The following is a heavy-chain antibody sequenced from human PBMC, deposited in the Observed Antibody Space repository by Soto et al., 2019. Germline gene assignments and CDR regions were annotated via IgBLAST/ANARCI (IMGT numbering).Heavy chain of an antibody. Sequence: GGSLRLSCAASGFTFSSYGMHWVRQAPGRGLEWVAVISYDGSNKYYADSVKGRFTISRDNSKNTLYLQMNSLRAEDTAVYYCATEQRYSGSYTGDFDYWGQGTLVTVSS. CDR1: GFTFSSYG. V-gene: IGHV3-30*03. J-gene: IGHJ4*02. CDR3: ATEQRYSGSYTGDFDY. D-gene: IGHD1-26*01. CDR2: ISYDGSNK.